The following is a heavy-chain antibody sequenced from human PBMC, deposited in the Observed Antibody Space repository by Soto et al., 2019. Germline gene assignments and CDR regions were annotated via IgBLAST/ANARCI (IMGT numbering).Heavy chain of an antibody. V-gene: IGHV5-51*01. J-gene: IGHJ4*01. CDR2: INPGDSET. CDR3: ARRAYFYGSGSSDYFDY. D-gene: IGHD3-10*01. CDR1: GYSLTNYW. Sequence: GESLKISCKGSGYSLTNYWIGWVRQMPGKGREWMGLINPGDSETRYSPSFQGQVTISADRSISTAYLQWSSLKASDTAMYYCARRAYFYGSGSSDYFDYWGHGILVTVSS.